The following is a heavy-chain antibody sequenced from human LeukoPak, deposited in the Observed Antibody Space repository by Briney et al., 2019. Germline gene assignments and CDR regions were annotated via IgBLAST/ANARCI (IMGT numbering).Heavy chain of an antibody. CDR3: ARHYYGSGYLNYYYGMDV. D-gene: IGHD3-10*01. J-gene: IGHJ6*02. V-gene: IGHV4-59*08. CDR1: GGSISSYY. Sequence: SETLSLTCTVSGGSISSYYWSWIRQPPGKGLEWIGYIYYSGSTNYNPSLKSRVTISVDTSKNQFSLKPSSVTAADTAVYYCARHYYGSGYLNYYYGMDVWGQGTTVTVSS. CDR2: IYYSGST.